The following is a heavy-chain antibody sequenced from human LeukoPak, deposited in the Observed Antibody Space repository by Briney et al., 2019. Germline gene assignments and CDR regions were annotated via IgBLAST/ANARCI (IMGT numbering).Heavy chain of an antibody. J-gene: IGHJ4*02. D-gene: IGHD3-10*01. Sequence: SPTQSLTYDLYGGSLSAYYWSWIRQPPGKGLEWIGEIKHSGGTNNNPSLKSRVTISIDTSKKQLSLKLRSVTAATTPVFYCARGRVTMVRGKLDYWGQGTLVTVSS. CDR2: IKHSGGT. CDR1: GGSLSAYY. V-gene: IGHV4-34*01. CDR3: ARGRVTMVRGKLDY.